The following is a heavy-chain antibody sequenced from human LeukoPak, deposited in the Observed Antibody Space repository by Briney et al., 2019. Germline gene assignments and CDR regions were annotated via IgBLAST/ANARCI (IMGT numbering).Heavy chain of an antibody. CDR1: GDSVSSHTSA. Sequence: SQTLSLTCALSGDSVSSHTSAWNWIRRSPSRGLEWLGRTYYRSNWYHDYAVSVRSRISINPDTSKNQFSLQLSSVTPEDTAVYYCARDPAYDYGMDVWGQGATVTVSS. D-gene: IGHD2-2*01. V-gene: IGHV6-1*01. CDR3: ARDPAYDYGMDV. J-gene: IGHJ6*02. CDR2: TYYRSNWYH.